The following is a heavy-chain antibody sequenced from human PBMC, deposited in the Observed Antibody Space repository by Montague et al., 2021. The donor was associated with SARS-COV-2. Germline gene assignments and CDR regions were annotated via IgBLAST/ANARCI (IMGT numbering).Heavy chain of an antibody. J-gene: IGHJ6*02. CDR2: IYYSAST. CDR1: GGSISNYY. Sequence: SETLSLTCTVSGGSISNYYWSWIRQPPGRGLEWIGYIYYSASTDYSPSLKSRVTISLDTSKNQFSLKVTSVTAADTAVYYCARGGGYYNYGLDVWGPGTTVTVSS. CDR3: ARGGGYYNYGLDV. D-gene: IGHD3-22*01. V-gene: IGHV4-59*01.